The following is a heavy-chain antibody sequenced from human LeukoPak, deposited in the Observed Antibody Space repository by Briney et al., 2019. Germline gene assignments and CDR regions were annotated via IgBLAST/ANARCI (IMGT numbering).Heavy chain of an antibody. CDR2: ISSSGSTI. CDR3: ARVGRSGWYGKAAFDI. V-gene: IGHV3-11*01. J-gene: IGHJ3*02. D-gene: IGHD6-19*01. CDR1: GFTFSDYY. Sequence: GGSLRLSCAASGFTFSDYYMSWIRQAPGKGLEWVSYISSSGSTIYYADSVKGRLTISRGNAKNSLYLQMNSLRAEDTAVYYCARVGRSGWYGKAAFDIWGQGTMVTVSS.